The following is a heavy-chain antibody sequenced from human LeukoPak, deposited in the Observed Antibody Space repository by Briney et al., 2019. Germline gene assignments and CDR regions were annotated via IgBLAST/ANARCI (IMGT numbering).Heavy chain of an antibody. Sequence: PGGSLRLPCAASGFTFSGCGMHWVRQAPGKGLEWVAFIWYDGRDKYYADSVKGRFTISRDNSKNTLYLQMSSLRAEDTAMYYCAKDPYSYGSYFDYWGQGTLVTVSS. CDR1: GFTFSGCG. CDR3: AKDPYSYGSYFDY. V-gene: IGHV3-30*02. CDR2: IWYDGRDK. J-gene: IGHJ4*02. D-gene: IGHD5-18*01.